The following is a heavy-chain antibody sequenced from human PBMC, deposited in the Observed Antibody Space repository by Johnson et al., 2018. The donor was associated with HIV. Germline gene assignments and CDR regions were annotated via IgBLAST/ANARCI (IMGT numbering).Heavy chain of an antibody. D-gene: IGHD3-10*01. CDR3: ASTGSGSDDAFDI. V-gene: IGHV3-30-3*01. CDR1: RFTFSSYA. CDR2: ISYDGSNK. Sequence: QVQLVESGGGVVQPGRSLRLSCAASRFTFSSYAMHWVRQAPGKGLEWVAVISYDGSNKYYADSVKGRFTISRDNSKNTLYLQMNSLRAEDTAVYYCASTGSGSDDAFDIWGQGTMVTVSS. J-gene: IGHJ3*02.